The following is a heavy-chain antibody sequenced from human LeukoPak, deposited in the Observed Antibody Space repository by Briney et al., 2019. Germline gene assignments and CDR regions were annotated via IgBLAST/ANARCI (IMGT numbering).Heavy chain of an antibody. V-gene: IGHV3-72*01. CDR3: GDLGSAGTDH. D-gene: IGHD3-10*01. CDR1: GFTFSPHY. J-gene: IGHJ4*02. CDR2: VRNKADGYTT. Sequence: GGSLRLSCAASGFTFSPHYMDWVRQPPGQGLEWVGLVRNKADGYTTIYAASVKGRFTISRDDSKNSVYLQMASLKTEDTAVYYCGDLGSAGTDHWGQGTLVTVSS.